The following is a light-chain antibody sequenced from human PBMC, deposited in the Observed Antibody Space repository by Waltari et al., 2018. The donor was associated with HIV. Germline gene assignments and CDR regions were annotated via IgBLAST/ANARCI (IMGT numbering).Light chain of an antibody. CDR2: DDR. V-gene: IGLV3-21*02. CDR1: NIGTKS. CDR3: QVWDGSSDHWV. J-gene: IGLJ3*02. Sequence: SYVLTQPPSVSVAPGQTARITCGGDNIGTKSVHWYQQNPGQAPALVVYDDRDRPSGIPERFSGSNSGNTATLTVSRVEVGDEADYYCQVWDGSSDHWVFGGGTKLTVL.